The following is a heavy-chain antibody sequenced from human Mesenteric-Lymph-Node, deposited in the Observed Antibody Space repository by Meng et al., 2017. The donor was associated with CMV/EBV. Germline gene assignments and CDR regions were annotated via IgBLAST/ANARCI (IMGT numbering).Heavy chain of an antibody. CDR1: GFTLTNYW. V-gene: IGHV3-7*01. CDR3: SRENSGLDY. CDR2: INPDGSQR. J-gene: IGHJ4*02. Sequence: GGSLRLSCAVSGFTLTNYWMDWVRQAPGKGLGWVANINPDGSQRNYVDSVKGRFTISRDSAKNSLYLQLNSLRVEDTAVYYCSRENSGLDYWGQGTLVTVSS.